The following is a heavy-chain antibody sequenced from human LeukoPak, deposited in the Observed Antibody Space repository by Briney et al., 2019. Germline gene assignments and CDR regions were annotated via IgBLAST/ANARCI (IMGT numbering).Heavy chain of an antibody. CDR2: IYYSGST. D-gene: IGHD3-9*01. Sequence: SETLSLTCTVSGGSISSYYWSWIRQPPGKGLEWIGYIYYSGSTNYNPSLKSRVTISVDTSKNQFSLKLSSVTAADTAVYYCARVGLGAAPYYDILTGYYYFDYWGQGTLVTVSS. CDR1: GGSISSYY. V-gene: IGHV4-59*01. CDR3: ARVGLGAAPYYDILTGYYYFDY. J-gene: IGHJ4*02.